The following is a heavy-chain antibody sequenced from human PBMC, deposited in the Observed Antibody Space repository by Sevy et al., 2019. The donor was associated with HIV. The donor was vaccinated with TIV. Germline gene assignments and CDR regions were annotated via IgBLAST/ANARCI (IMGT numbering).Heavy chain of an antibody. CDR2: INPNSGGT. J-gene: IGHJ6*02. V-gene: IGHV1-2*06. CDR1: GYTFTGYY. CDR3: ARATSGYSSSWYYSYYYYGMDV. Sequence: ASVKVSCKASGYTFTGYYMHWVRQAPGQGLEWMGRINPNSGGTNYAQKFQGRVTMTRDTSISTAYMELSRLRSDDTAVYYCARATSGYSSSWYYSYYYYGMDVWGQGTTVTVSS. D-gene: IGHD6-13*01.